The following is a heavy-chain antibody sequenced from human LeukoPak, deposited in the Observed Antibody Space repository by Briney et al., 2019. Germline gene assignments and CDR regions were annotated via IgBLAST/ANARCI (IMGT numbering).Heavy chain of an antibody. CDR1: GFTFSSYG. D-gene: IGHD4-17*01. J-gene: IGHJ4*02. Sequence: GGSLRLSCAASGFTFSSYGMHWVHQAPGKGLEWVAFIRYDGSDKYYADSVKGRFTISRDNSKNTLYLQMNSLRAEDTAVYYCAKDLTTVTTQGDYWGQGTLVTVSS. CDR2: IRYDGSDK. CDR3: AKDLTTVTTQGDY. V-gene: IGHV3-30*02.